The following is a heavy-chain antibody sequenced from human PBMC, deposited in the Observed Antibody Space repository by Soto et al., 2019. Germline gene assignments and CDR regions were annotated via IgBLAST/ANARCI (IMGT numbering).Heavy chain of an antibody. J-gene: IGHJ4*02. Sequence: QVQLVESGGGVVQPGRSLRLSCAASGFTFSSYALHWVRQAPGKGLEWVAVISYDESNKYYADSVKGRFTISRDNSKNTLYLQMNSLRTEDTAVYYCASPLSGSYSEFDYWGQGTLVTVSS. CDR2: ISYDESNK. CDR3: ASPLSGSYSEFDY. V-gene: IGHV3-30-3*01. CDR1: GFTFSSYA. D-gene: IGHD1-26*01.